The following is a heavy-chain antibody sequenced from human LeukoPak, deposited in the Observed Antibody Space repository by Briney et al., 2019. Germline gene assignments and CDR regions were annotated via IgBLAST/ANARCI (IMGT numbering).Heavy chain of an antibody. CDR3: AKNSSGGYSDY. Sequence: ASVKVSCKTSGYTFTSSGITWVRQAPGQGLEWMGWISTYNGYSKYARNLQGRVTMTADTSTSTAYMELSSLRSDDTAVYYCAKNSSGGYSDYWGQGTLVTVSP. V-gene: IGHV1-18*01. J-gene: IGHJ4*02. CDR2: ISTYNGYS. D-gene: IGHD6-19*01. CDR1: GYTFTSSG.